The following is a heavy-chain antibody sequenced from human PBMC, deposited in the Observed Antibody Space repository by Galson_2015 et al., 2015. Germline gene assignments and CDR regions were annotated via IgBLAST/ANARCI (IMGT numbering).Heavy chain of an antibody. CDR2: INHSGST. CDR3: ARTLPYSSSFDY. D-gene: IGHD6-6*01. J-gene: IGHJ4*02. Sequence: SETLSLTCAVYGGSFSGYYWSWIRQPPGKGLEWIGEINHSGSTNYNPSLKSRVTISVDTSKNQFSLKLSSVTAADTAVYYCARTLPYSSSFDYWGQGTLVTVSS. V-gene: IGHV4-34*01. CDR1: GGSFSGYY.